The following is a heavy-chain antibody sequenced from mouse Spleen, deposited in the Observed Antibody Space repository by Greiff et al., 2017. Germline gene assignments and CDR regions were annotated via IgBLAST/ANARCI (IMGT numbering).Heavy chain of an antibody. CDR3: ARHNYGSSYWYFDV. D-gene: IGHD1-1*01. CDR2: ISNLAYSI. V-gene: IGHV5-15*01. Sequence: EVKLQESGGGLVKPGGSLKLSCAASGFTFSDYGMAWVRQAPGKGPEWVAFISNLAYSIYYADTVTGRFTISRENAKNTLYLEMSSLRSEDTAMYYCARHNYGSSYWYFDVWGAGTKVTVSS. CDR1: GFTFSDYG. J-gene: IGHJ1*01.